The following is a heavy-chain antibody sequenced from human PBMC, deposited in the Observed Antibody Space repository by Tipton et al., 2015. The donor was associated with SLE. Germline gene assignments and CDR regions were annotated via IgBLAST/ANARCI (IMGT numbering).Heavy chain of an antibody. V-gene: IGHV4-34*01. J-gene: IGHJ2*01. Sequence: TLSLTCTVSDASISGHYWSWIRQTPGKGLEWIGDINHIGSTNYNPSLKSRATISVDVSKNQFSLKLISVTAADTAVYYCARTNLQGSLVDWYFDLWGRGTLVTVSS. CDR3: ARTNLQGSLVDWYFDL. CDR1: DASISGHY. CDR2: INHIGST. D-gene: IGHD5-24*01.